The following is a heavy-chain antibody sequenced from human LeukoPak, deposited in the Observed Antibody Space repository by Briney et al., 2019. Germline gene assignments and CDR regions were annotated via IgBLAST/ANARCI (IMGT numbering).Heavy chain of an antibody. J-gene: IGHJ4*02. V-gene: IGHV1-46*01. CDR2: INPSGGST. Sequence: ASVKVSYKASGYTFTSYYMHWVRQAPGPGPEWMGIINPSGGSTSYAQKFQGRVTMTRDTSTSTVYMELSSLRSEDTAVYYCAREDRGYYFDYWGQGTLVTVSS. CDR1: GYTFTSYY. CDR3: AREDRGYYFDY. D-gene: IGHD1-14*01.